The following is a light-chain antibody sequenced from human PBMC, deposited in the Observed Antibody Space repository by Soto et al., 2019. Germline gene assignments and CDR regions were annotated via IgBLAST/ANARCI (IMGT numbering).Light chain of an antibody. J-gene: IGLJ3*02. CDR2: EVS. V-gene: IGLV2-8*01. CDR3: SSYSGSSNWV. Sequence: QSALTQPPSASGSPGQSVAISCTGTSSDVGGYNYVSWYQHHPGKAPKLMIYEVSRRPSGVSDRFSGSKSGNTASLTVSGLQAKDEADYYCSSYSGSSNWVFGGGTKVTVL. CDR1: SSDVGGYNY.